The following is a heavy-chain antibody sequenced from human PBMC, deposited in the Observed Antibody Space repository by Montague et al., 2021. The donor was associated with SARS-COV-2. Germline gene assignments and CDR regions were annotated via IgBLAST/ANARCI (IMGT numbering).Heavy chain of an antibody. D-gene: IGHD1-1*01. V-gene: IGHV4-39*01. CDR1: GASISSGSYY. CDR3: ARQRNDDVLDY. J-gene: IGHJ4*02. CDR2: IYYSGTA. Sequence: SETLSLTCTVSGASISSGSYYWGWIRQSPGKGLEWIASIYYSGTAYYNPSVESRVTQSVDRSNNQFSLRLRSVTAADTAVYYCARQRNDDVLDYWGQGTLVTVSS.